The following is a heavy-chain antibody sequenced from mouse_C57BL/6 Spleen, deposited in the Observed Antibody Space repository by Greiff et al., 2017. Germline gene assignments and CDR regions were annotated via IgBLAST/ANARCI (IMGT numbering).Heavy chain of an antibody. D-gene: IGHD2-14*01. Sequence: EVMLVESGAELVKPGASVKLSCTASGFNIKDYYMHWVKQRTEQGLEWIGRIDPEDGETKYAPKFQGKATITAATSANTAYLQRSSLTAEDTAVYYCASGSDYRGVDYWGQGTSVTVSS. CDR2: IDPEDGET. CDR1: GFNIKDYY. CDR3: ASGSDYRGVDY. J-gene: IGHJ4*01. V-gene: IGHV14-2*01.